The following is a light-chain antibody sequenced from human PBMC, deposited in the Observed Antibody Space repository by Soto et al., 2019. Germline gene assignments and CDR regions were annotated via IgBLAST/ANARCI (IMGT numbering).Light chain of an antibody. CDR1: STDVGGYNY. J-gene: IGLJ2*01. CDR3: SSYTSSSTVV. V-gene: IGLV2-14*01. Sequence: QSVLTQPASVSGAPGQTVTISCTGTSTDVGGYNYVYWYQQQPGKAPKLMIYEVSNRPSGVSNRFSGSKSGNTASLTISGPQAEDEADYYCSSYTSSSTVVFGGGTKVTVL. CDR2: EVS.